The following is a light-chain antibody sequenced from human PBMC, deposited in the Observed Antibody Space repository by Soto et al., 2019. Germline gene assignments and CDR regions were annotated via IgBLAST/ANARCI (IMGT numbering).Light chain of an antibody. CDR2: GAF. CDR3: QQFSSYPLT. CDR1: QSIRSNY. V-gene: IGKV3-20*01. J-gene: IGKJ4*01. Sequence: EIVLTQSPGTLSLSPGERATLSCRASQSIRSNYLAWYQQKPGQAPRFLIYGAFSRATGIPDRFSGGGSGTDFTLTISRLEPEDFAVYYCQQFSSYPLTFGGGTKVDIK.